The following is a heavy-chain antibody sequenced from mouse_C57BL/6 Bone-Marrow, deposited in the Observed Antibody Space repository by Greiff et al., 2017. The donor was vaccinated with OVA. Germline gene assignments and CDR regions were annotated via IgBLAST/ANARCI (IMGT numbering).Heavy chain of an antibody. J-gene: IGHJ2*01. CDR3: ARLYYGYDKVDY. CDR2: IDPSDSYT. CDR1: GYTFTSYW. D-gene: IGHD2-2*01. Sequence: QVQLKQPGAELVRPGTSVKLSCKASGYTFTSYWMHWVKQRPGQGLEWIGVIDPSDSYTNYNQKFKGKATLTVDTSSSTAYMQLSSLTSEDSAVYYCARLYYGYDKVDYWGQGTTLTVSS. V-gene: IGHV1-59*01.